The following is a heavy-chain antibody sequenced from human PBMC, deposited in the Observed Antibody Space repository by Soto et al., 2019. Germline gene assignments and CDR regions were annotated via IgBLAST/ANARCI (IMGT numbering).Heavy chain of an antibody. J-gene: IGHJ4*02. D-gene: IGHD6-6*01. V-gene: IGHV3-21*01. CDR1: GFTFSSYS. Sequence: PGGSLRLSCAASGFTFSSYSMNWVRQAPGKGPEWVSSISSSSSYIYYADSVKGRFTISRDNAKNSLYLQMNSLRAEDTAVYYCASLSSSISDLDYWGQGTLVTVSS. CDR3: ASLSSSISDLDY. CDR2: ISSSSSYI.